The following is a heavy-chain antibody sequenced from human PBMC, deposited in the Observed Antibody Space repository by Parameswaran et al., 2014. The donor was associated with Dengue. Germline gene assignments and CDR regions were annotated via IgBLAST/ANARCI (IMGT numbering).Heavy chain of an antibody. D-gene: IGHD5-12*01. V-gene: IGHV3-30*18. J-gene: IGHJ6*02. CDR3: AKDLYSGYDFGGDYYYYGMDV. Sequence: WIRQPPGKRLEWVAVISYDGSHKYYGDSVKGRFTISRDKSKNTLYLQMNSLRAEDTAVYYCAKDLYSGYDFGGDYYYYGMDVWGQGTTVTVSS. CDR2: ISYDGSHK.